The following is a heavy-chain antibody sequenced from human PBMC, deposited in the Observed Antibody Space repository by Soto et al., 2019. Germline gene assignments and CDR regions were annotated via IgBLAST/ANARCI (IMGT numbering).Heavy chain of an antibody. CDR2: FDPEDGET. Sequence: GASVKVSCRVCGYTLTELSMHRVRQAPGKGLEWMGGFDPEDGETIYAQKFQGRVTMTEDTSTDTAYMELSSLRSEDTAVYYCATDSQQLVPGYYYYGMDVWGQGTTVTVSS. D-gene: IGHD6-13*01. J-gene: IGHJ6*02. V-gene: IGHV1-24*01. CDR1: GYTLTELS. CDR3: ATDSQQLVPGYYYYGMDV.